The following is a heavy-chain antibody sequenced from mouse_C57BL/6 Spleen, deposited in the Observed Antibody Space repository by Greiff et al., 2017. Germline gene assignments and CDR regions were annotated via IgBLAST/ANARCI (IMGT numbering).Heavy chain of an antibody. CDR1: GYTFTSYW. V-gene: IGHV1-72*01. CDR3: ARLSTTVVARDY. CDR2: IDPHSGGT. D-gene: IGHD1-1*01. Sequence: QVHVKQPGAELVKPGASVKLSCKASGYTFTSYWMHWVKQRPGRGLEWIGRIDPHSGGTKYNEKFKSKATLTVDKPSSTAYMQLSSLTSEDSAVYYCARLSTTVVARDYGGQGTTLTVAS. J-gene: IGHJ2*01.